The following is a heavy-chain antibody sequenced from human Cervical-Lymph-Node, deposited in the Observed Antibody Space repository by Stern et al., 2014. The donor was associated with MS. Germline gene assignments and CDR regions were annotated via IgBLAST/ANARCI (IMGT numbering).Heavy chain of an antibody. V-gene: IGHV4-59*01. J-gene: IGHJ4*02. CDR1: GGSISSYY. CDR3: ARGYGGNPIDY. Sequence: QVQLQESGPGLVKPSETLSLTCTVSGGSISSYYWSWIRQPPGKGLEWIVYIYYSGSTNYNPSLKSRVTISVDTSKNQFSLKLSSVTAADTAVYYCARGYGGNPIDYWGQGTLVTVSS. D-gene: IGHD4-23*01. CDR2: IYYSGST.